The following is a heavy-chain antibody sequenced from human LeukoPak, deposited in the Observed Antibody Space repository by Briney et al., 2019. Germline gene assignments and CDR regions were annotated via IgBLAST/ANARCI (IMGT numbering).Heavy chain of an antibody. CDR1: GGSISGYY. V-gene: IGHV4-4*09. D-gene: IGHD1-26*01. CDR3: TKREGPMSGSYDYFDP. CDR2: IHSSGYT. Sequence: SETLSLTCTVSGGSISGYYWSWIRQPPGQGLEWIAYIHSSGYTNYNPFLKSRVTISVESSKNQFSLEVTSVTAADTAIYYCTKREGPMSGSYDYFDPWGQGTLVTVSS. J-gene: IGHJ5*02.